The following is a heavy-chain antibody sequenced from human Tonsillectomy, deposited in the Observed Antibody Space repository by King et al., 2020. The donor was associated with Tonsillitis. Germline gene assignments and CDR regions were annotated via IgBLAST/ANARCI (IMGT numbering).Heavy chain of an antibody. CDR2: INPNSGGT. D-gene: IGHD2-15*01. V-gene: IGHV1-2*02. CDR1: GYSFTGYY. CDR3: ASLYCSDGKCYAGWFDP. Sequence: QLVQSGAEVKKPGASVKVSCKASGYSFTGYYIHWGRQAPGQGLEWMGWINPNSGGTEYAQKFQGRVTMTRDTSISPAYMGLSRLRFDDTAAYYCASLYCSDGKCYAGWFDPWGQGTLVTVSS. J-gene: IGHJ5*02.